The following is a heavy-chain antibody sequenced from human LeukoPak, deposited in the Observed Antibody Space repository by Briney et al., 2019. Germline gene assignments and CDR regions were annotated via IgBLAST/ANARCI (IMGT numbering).Heavy chain of an antibody. D-gene: IGHD5-24*01. CDR1: GFTFSSYS. Sequence: GGSLRLSCAASGFTFSSYSMNWVRQAPGKGLEWVSSISSSSSYIYYADSVKGRFTISRDNSKNTLYLQMNSLRAEDTAVYYCAKKGWYEDGYFPFDYWGQGTLVTVSS. CDR3: AKKGWYEDGYFPFDY. J-gene: IGHJ4*02. CDR2: ISSSSSYI. V-gene: IGHV3-21*04.